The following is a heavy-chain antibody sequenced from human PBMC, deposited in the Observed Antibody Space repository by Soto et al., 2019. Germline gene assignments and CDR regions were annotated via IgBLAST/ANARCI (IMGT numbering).Heavy chain of an antibody. CDR1: GGSISSSNW. J-gene: IGHJ6*02. CDR2: IYHSGST. Sequence: KSSETLSLTCAVSGGSISSSNWWSWVRQPPGKGLEWIGEIYHSGSTNYNPSLKSRVTISVDKSKNQFSLKLSSVTAADTAVYYCARETKSIEAALDYYGMDVWGQGTTVTVSS. V-gene: IGHV4-4*02. D-gene: IGHD6-13*01. CDR3: ARETKSIEAALDYYGMDV.